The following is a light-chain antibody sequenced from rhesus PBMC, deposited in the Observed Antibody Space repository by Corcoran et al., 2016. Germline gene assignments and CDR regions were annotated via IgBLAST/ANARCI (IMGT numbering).Light chain of an antibody. Sequence: QVILTQSPATLSLSPGERATLSCRASQSVSSYLAWYQQKPGQAPRLLIYGASSRATGIPDSFSCSGSGTDFTLTISSLEPEDVGVYHCYQHSSGYSFGQGTKVEIK. J-gene: IGKJ2*01. CDR1: QSVSSY. CDR3: YQHSSGYS. V-gene: IGKV3-10*01. CDR2: GAS.